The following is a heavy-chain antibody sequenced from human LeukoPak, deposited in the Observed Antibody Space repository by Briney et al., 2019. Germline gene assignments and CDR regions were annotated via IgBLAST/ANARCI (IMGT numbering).Heavy chain of an antibody. D-gene: IGHD6-13*01. CDR2: IYNSEST. J-gene: IGHJ3*02. CDR3: ARRRRIAGVGTDALDI. CDR1: GGSLSSYY. V-gene: IGHV4-59*08. Sequence: SETLSLTCTVSGGSLSSYYWTWIRQPPRKGLEWIGYIYNSESTNYNPSLKSRVTISVDTSKNQFSLKLTSVTAADTAMYYCARRRRIAGVGTDALDIWGQGTMVTVSS.